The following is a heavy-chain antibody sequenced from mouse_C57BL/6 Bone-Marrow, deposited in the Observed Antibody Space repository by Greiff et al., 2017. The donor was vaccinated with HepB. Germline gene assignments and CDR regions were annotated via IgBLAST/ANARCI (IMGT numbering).Heavy chain of an antibody. CDR3: ARCDGYYRYYFDY. CDR1: GYAFSSYW. V-gene: IGHV1-80*01. J-gene: IGHJ2*01. CDR2: IYPGDGDT. Sequence: QVQLKESGAELVKPGASVKISCKASGYAFSSYWMNWVKQRPGKGLEWIGQIYPGDGDTNYNGKFKGKATLTADKSSSTAYMQLSSLTSEYSAVYFCARCDGYYRYYFDYWGQGTTLTVSS. D-gene: IGHD2-3*01.